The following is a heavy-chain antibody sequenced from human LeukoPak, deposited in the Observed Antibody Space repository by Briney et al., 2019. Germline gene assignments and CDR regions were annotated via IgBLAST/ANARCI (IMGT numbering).Heavy chain of an antibody. J-gene: IGHJ4*02. V-gene: IGHV3-72*01. CDR2: TRNKANSYTT. D-gene: IGHD1/OR15-1a*01. CDR3: ARVGTYGDFDY. CDR1: GFTFSDHY. Sequence: GGSLRLSCAASGFTFSDHYMDWVRQAPGKGLEWVGRTRNKANSYTTEYAASVKGRFTISRDDSKNSLYLQMNSLKTEDTAVYYCARVGTYGDFDYWGQGTLVTVSS.